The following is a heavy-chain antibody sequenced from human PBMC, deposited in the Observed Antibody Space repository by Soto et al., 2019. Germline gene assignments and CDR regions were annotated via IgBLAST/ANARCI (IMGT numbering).Heavy chain of an antibody. CDR1: GYTFTSYA. D-gene: IGHD5-12*01. CDR2: INAGNGNR. Sequence: QVQLVQSGAEVKKPGASVKVSCKASGYTFTSYAMHWVRQAPGQRLEWMGWINAGNGNRKYSQKFQGRVTITRDTSASIDYMELSSLRSEDTAVYYCARATTPSDVWGQGTTVTVSS. J-gene: IGHJ6*02. CDR3: ARATTPSDV. V-gene: IGHV1-3*01.